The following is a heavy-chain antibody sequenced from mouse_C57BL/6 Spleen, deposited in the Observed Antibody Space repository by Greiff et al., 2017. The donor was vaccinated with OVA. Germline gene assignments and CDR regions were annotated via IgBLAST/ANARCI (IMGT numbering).Heavy chain of an antibody. D-gene: IGHD1-1*01. V-gene: IGHV5-6*02. J-gene: IGHJ2*01. CDR3: ARRGSNYFDY. CDR2: ISSGGSYT. Sequence: EVTLVESGGDLVKPGGSLKLSCAASGFTFSSYGMSWVRQTPDTRLEWVATISSGGSYTYYPDSVKGRFTISRDNAKNTLYLQMSMLKSEDTAMYYCARRGSNYFDYWGQGTTLTVSS. CDR1: GFTFSSYG.